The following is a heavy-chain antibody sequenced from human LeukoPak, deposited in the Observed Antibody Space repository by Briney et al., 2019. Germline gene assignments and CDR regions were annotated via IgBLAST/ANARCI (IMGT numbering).Heavy chain of an antibody. V-gene: IGHV1-8*01. CDR2: MNPNSGNT. J-gene: IGHJ4*02. D-gene: IGHD2-21*01. CDR1: GYTFISYD. Sequence: ASVKVSCKASGYTFISYDINWVRQATGQGLEWMGWMNPNSGNTGYAQKFQGRVTMTRNTSISTAYMELSSLRSEDTAVYYSARRSQPGGTGIGYWGQGTLVTVSS. CDR3: ARRSQPGGTGIGY.